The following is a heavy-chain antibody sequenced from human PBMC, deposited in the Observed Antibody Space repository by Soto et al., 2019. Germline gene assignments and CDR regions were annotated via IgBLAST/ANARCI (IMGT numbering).Heavy chain of an antibody. D-gene: IGHD3-10*01. J-gene: IGHJ5*02. Sequence: GASVKVCCKASGYTFTSYAMHWVRQAPGQRLEWMGWINAGNGNTKYAQKLQGRVTMTTDTSTSTAYMELRSLRSDDTAVYYCARGVGSGSYYNQYNWFDPWGQGTLVTVSS. CDR1: GYTFTSYA. CDR2: INAGNGNT. V-gene: IGHV1-3*01. CDR3: ARGVGSGSYYNQYNWFDP.